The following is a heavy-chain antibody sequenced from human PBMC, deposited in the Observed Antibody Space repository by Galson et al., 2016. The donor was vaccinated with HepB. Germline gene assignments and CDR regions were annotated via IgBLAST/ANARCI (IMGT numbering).Heavy chain of an antibody. J-gene: IGHJ2*01. CDR2: IWHDGSNK. CDR3: ARELSLPYCGGDCYSRAPDWYFDL. V-gene: IGHV3-33*01. Sequence: SLRLSCAASGFTFGSFGMHWVRQAPGRGLEWVAVIWHDGSNKYYADSVKGRFTISRDNSKNTLSLQMNSLRAEDTAVYYCARELSLPYCGGDCYSRAPDWYFDLWGRGTLVTVSS. D-gene: IGHD2-21*02. CDR1: GFTFGSFG.